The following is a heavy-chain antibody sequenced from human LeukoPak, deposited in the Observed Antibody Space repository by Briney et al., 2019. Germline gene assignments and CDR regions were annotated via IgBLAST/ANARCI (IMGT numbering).Heavy chain of an antibody. CDR2: INAGNGNT. D-gene: IGHD6-19*01. Sequence: ASVKVSCKASGYTFTSYAMHWVRQAPGQRLEWMGWINAGNGNTKYSQKFQGRVTITRDTSASTAYMELSSLRSEDTAVYYCARDGPQWLVLDYYFDYWGQGTLVTVSS. J-gene: IGHJ4*02. V-gene: IGHV1-3*01. CDR3: ARDGPQWLVLDYYFDY. CDR1: GYTFTSYA.